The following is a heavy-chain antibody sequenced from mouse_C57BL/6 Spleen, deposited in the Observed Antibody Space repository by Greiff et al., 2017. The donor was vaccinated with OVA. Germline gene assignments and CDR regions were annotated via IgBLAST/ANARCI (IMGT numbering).Heavy chain of an antibody. CDR3: TRSFEGGNYHWYFDV. D-gene: IGHD2-1*01. CDR2: IDPETGGT. V-gene: IGHV1-15*01. CDR1: GYTFTDYE. J-gene: IGHJ1*03. Sequence: QVQLQQSGAELVRPGASVTLSCKASGYTFTDYEMHWVKQTPVHGLEWIGAIDPETGGTAYNQKFKGKAILTADKSSSTAYMELRSLTSEDSAVYYCTRSFEGGNYHWYFDVWGTGTTVTVSS.